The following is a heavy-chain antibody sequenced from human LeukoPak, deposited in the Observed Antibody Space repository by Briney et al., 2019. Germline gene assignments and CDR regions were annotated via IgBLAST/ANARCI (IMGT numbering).Heavy chain of an antibody. CDR3: AREMVVQYYFDY. CDR2: ISVHNGNT. CDR1: GYTFTSYG. Sequence: ASVKVSCKTSGYTFTSYGISWVRQAPGQGLEWLGWISVHNGNTLSAQNLYNRITMTADTSTDTAYMELSSLTTDDTAVYYCAREMVVQYYFDYWGQGTRVTVSS. D-gene: IGHD2-15*01. V-gene: IGHV1-18*01. J-gene: IGHJ4*02.